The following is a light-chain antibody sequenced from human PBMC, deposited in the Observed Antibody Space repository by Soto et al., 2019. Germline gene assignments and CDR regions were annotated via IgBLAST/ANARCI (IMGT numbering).Light chain of an antibody. CDR2: DAS. J-gene: IGKJ1*01. Sequence: DIQMTQSPSTLSASVGDRGIITCRASQSISDYLAWYQQKPGKAPKLLIYDASNLDSGVPSTFSGSGSGTEFTLTISSLQPDDFATYYCQQYYTYWHMFGQGTKVDIK. V-gene: IGKV1-5*01. CDR3: QQYYTYWHM. CDR1: QSISDY.